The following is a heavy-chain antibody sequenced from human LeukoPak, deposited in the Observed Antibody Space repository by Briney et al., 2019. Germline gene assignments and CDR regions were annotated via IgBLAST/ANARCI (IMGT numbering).Heavy chain of an antibody. Sequence: GASVKVSCKASGYTFTSYYMHWVRQAPGQGLEWMGIINPSGGRTSYAQTFKGRVTMTRDISTSTVYMELSSLRPEDTAVYSCGSAMVEWYYYGSGSYLGYWGQGTLVTVSS. CDR2: INPSGGRT. CDR3: GSAMVEWYYYGSGSYLGY. CDR1: GYTFTSYY. J-gene: IGHJ4*02. D-gene: IGHD3-10*01. V-gene: IGHV1-46*01.